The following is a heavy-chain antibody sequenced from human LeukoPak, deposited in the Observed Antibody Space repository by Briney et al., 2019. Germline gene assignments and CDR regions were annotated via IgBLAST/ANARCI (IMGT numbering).Heavy chain of an antibody. Sequence: SETLSLTCTVSGGSISSYYWSWIRQPPGEGLEWLGYIYYSGSTNYNPSLKSRVTISVDTSKNQFPMNLRSVPAAATAVYSCESSGSYYHFDYWGQGTLVTVSS. CDR3: ESSGSYYHFDY. J-gene: IGHJ4*02. CDR1: GGSISSYY. CDR2: IYYSGST. V-gene: IGHV4-59*12. D-gene: IGHD1-26*01.